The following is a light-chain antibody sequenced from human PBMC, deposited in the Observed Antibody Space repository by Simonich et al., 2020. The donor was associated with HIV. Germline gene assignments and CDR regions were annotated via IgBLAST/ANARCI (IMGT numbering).Light chain of an antibody. CDR2: WAA. J-gene: IGKJ4*01. CDR3: QQYYSTPLT. Sequence: DIVMTQSPDSLAVSLGERATINCKSSQSVLYSSNNKNYLAWYQQKLGQPPNLLIYWAATRESGVPDRFNGSGSETDFTLTISSLQAEDVAVYYCQQYYSTPLTFGGGTKVEIK. V-gene: IGKV4-1*01. CDR1: QSVLYSSNNKNY.